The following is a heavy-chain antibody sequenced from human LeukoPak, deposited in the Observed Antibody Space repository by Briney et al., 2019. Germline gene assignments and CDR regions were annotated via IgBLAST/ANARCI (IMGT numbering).Heavy chain of an antibody. CDR1: GFTFSSYG. CDR3: ASSKTRTGARGSVVVPAAPSFDY. D-gene: IGHD2-2*01. Sequence: PGGSLRLSCAASGFTFSSYGMHWVRQAPGKGLEWVAVIWYDGSNKYYADSVKGRFTISRDNSKNTLYLQMNSLRAEDTAVYYCASSKTRTGARGSVVVPAAPSFDYWGQGTLVTVSS. CDR2: IWYDGSNK. J-gene: IGHJ4*02. V-gene: IGHV3-33*01.